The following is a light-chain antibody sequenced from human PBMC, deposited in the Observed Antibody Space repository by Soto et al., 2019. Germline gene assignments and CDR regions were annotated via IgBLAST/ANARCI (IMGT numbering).Light chain of an antibody. V-gene: IGLV1-44*01. CDR2: SNN. CDR1: SSNIERNT. Sequence: QSALTQSPSASGTPGQRVTISCSGTSSNIERNTVNWYQQLPGTAPKLLIYSNNVRPSGVPDRFSGSNSGTSASLAISGLQSEDEADYYCAVWDDSLNGWVFGGGTKLTVL. CDR3: AVWDDSLNGWV. J-gene: IGLJ3*02.